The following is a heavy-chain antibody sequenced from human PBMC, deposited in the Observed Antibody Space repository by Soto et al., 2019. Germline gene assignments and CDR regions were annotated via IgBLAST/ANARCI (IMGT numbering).Heavy chain of an antibody. V-gene: IGHV4-31*03. D-gene: IGHD6-19*01. J-gene: IGHJ4*02. CDR3: AREGGMGSGWTRYFDY. CDR2: IYYSGST. CDR1: GGSISSGGYY. Sequence: QVQLQESGPGLVKPSQTLSLTCTVSGGSISSGGYYWSWIRQHPGKGLEGIGYIYYSGSTYYNPSLKSRVTISVDTSKNQFSLKLSSVTAADTAVYYCAREGGMGSGWTRYFDYWGQGTLVTVSS.